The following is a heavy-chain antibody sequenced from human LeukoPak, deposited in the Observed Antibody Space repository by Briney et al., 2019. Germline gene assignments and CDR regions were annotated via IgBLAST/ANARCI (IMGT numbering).Heavy chain of an antibody. CDR3: AKSSSGWYGGFDY. CDR1: GFTFSTYG. D-gene: IGHD6-19*01. Sequence: GGSLRLSCAASGFTFSTYGMHWVRQAPGKGLEWVAVLSYDGSEKYYADSVKGRCTISRDNSKNTVYLQMNSLRDEDTAVYYCAKSSSGWYGGFDYSGQGTLVTVSS. V-gene: IGHV3-30*18. CDR2: LSYDGSEK. J-gene: IGHJ4*02.